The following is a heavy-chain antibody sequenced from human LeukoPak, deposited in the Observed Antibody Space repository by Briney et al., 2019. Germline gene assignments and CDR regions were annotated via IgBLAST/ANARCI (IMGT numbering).Heavy chain of an antibody. J-gene: IGHJ5*02. D-gene: IGHD3-10*01. CDR3: ARHSSTEPRGLVRIWNWFAP. CDR1: GGSICSFY. CDR2: IYTSGRD. V-gene: IGHV4-4*09. Sequence: SEALSLTCMLSGGSICSFYWSWIWPAPGKGLEWVGYIYTSGRDHYNPSLPRRVTISVDTSKQRFSLNVSSVSGARTAGYYCARHSSTEPRGLVRIWNWFAPWGQGTLVTVSS.